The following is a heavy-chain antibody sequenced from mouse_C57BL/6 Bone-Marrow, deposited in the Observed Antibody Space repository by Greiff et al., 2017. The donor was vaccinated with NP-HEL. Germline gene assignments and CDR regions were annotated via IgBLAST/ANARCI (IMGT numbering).Heavy chain of an antibody. V-gene: IGHV3-1*01. D-gene: IGHD1-1*01. Sequence: EVQLQQSGPGMVKPSQSLSLTCTVTGYSITSGYDWHWIRHFPGNKLEWMGYISYSGSTNYNPSLKSRISITHDTSKNHFFLKLNSVTTEDTATYYCARNYYTGYYAMDYWGQGTSVTVSS. CDR1: GYSITSGYD. CDR2: ISYSGST. J-gene: IGHJ4*01. CDR3: ARNYYTGYYAMDY.